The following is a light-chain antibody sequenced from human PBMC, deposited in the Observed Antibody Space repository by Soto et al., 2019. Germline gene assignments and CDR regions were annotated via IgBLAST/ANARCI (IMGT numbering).Light chain of an antibody. CDR2: WAS. CDR1: QSVLFTSNNKNY. CDR3: QQYYTLPLT. V-gene: IGKV4-1*01. Sequence: DIVMTQSPDSLAVSLGERATINCESSQSVLFTSNNKNYLAWYQQKPGHPPKLLLSWASARESGVPERFSGSGSGTLFTLSISSLQAEDVAVYYCQQYYTLPLTFGGGTKVEIK. J-gene: IGKJ4*01.